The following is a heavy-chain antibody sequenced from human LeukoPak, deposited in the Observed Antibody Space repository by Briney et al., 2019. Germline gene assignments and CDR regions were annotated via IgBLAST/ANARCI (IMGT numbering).Heavy chain of an antibody. CDR2: ISNSGSTI. V-gene: IGHV3-11*04. CDR1: GFTFSDYY. CDR3: ARRCGYSDYDYAYYSYMDV. D-gene: IGHD5-12*01. Sequence: GGSLRLSCAASGFTFSDYYMSWIRQAPGKGLELLSYISNSGSTIYYADSVKGRFTISRDNAKNSLYLQMNSLRAEDTAVYFCARRCGYSDYDYAYYSYMDVWGKGSTVTVSS. J-gene: IGHJ6*03.